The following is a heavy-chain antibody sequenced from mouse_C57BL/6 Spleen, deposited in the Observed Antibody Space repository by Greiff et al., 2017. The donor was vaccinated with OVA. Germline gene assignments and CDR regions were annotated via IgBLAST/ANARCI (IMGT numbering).Heavy chain of an antibody. Sequence: EVQLKQSGPELVKPGASVKISCKASGYTFTDYYMNWVKQSHGKSLEWIGDINPNNGGTSYNQKFKGKATLTVDKSSSTAYMELRSLTSEDSAVYYYAANWDLFAYWGQGTLVTVSA. J-gene: IGHJ3*01. D-gene: IGHD4-1*01. CDR3: AANWDLFAY. V-gene: IGHV1-26*01. CDR1: GYTFTDYY. CDR2: INPNNGGT.